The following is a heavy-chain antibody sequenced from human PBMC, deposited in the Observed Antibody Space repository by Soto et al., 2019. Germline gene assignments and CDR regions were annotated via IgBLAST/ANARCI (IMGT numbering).Heavy chain of an antibody. CDR2: IIPILGIA. Sequence: GASVKVSCKASGGTFSSYTISWVRQAPGQGLEWMGRIIPILGIANYAQKFQGRVTITADKSTSTAYMELSSLRSEDTAVYYCARTALANYRDYEHAFDIWGQGTMVTVSS. D-gene: IGHD4-17*01. CDR3: ARTALANYRDYEHAFDI. CDR1: GGTFSSYT. J-gene: IGHJ3*02. V-gene: IGHV1-69*02.